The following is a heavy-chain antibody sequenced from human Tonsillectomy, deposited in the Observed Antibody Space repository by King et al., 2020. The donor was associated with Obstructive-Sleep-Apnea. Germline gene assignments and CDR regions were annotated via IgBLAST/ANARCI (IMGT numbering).Heavy chain of an antibody. CDR3: ARRFEIVLGPARSYGMDV. V-gene: IGHV4-39*01. CDR1: GGSISSSSYY. CDR2: IYYSGST. J-gene: IGHJ6*02. D-gene: IGHD2-15*01. Sequence: QLQESGPGLVKPSETLSLTCTVSGGSISSSSYYWGWIRQPPGKGLEWIGSIYYSGSTYYNPSLKSRVTISVDTSKNQFSLKLSSVTAADTAVYYCARRFEIVLGPARSYGMDVWGQGTTVTVSS.